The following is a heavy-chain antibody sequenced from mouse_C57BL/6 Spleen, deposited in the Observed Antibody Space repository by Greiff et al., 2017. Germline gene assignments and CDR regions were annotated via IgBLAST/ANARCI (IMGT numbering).Heavy chain of an antibody. CDR3: TRTRDYDGAWFAY. J-gene: IGHJ3*01. Sequence: EVQLQQSGTVLARPGASVKMSCKTSGYTFTSYWMHWVKQRPGQGLEWIGAIHPGNSDTSYNQKFKGKAKLTAVTSASAAYMELSSLPYEDSAVYYCTRTRDYDGAWFAYWGQGTPVTVSA. V-gene: IGHV1-5*01. D-gene: IGHD2-4*01. CDR2: IHPGNSDT. CDR1: GYTFTSYW.